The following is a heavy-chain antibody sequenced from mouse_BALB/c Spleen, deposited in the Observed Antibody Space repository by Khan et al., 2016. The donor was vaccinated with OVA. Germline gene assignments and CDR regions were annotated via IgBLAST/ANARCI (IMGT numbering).Heavy chain of an antibody. CDR2: ISSGGNT. Sequence: EVELVESGGGLVQPGGSLKLSCEGSGFTFSNYAMSWVRQTPERRLEWVASISSGGNTYYSVSVKGRFTISRDNARNFLYLQMISLRSEDTAMYYCAKDYWFTYWGQGTLVTVSA. CDR3: AKDYWFTY. V-gene: IGHV5-6-5*01. CDR1: GFTFSNYA. J-gene: IGHJ3*01.